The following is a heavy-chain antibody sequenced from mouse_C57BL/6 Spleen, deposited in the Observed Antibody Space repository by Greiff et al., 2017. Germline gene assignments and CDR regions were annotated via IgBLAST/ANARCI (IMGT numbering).Heavy chain of an antibody. D-gene: IGHD1-1*01. CDR3: ARSRAYYYGSSYDAMDY. J-gene: IGHJ4*01. CDR2: INPSSGYT. Sequence: QVHVKQSGAELAKPGASVKLSCKASGYTFTSYWMHWVKQRPGQGLEWIGYINPSSGYTKYNQKFKDKATLTADKSSSKAYMQLSSLTYEDSAVYYCARSRAYYYGSSYDAMDYWGQGTSVTVSS. CDR1: GYTFTSYW. V-gene: IGHV1-7*01.